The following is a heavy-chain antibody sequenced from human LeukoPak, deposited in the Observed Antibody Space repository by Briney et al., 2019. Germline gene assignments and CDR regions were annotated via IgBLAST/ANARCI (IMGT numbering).Heavy chain of an antibody. CDR1: GGSISSNTYY. CDR2: IHYSGST. Sequence: ASETLSLTCTVSGGSISSNTYYWGWIRRPPGKGLEWIGNIHYSGSTYYDPSLKSRVTISVDTSKNQFSLNLSSLTAADTAVYYCATSDTVSTYNWFDPWGQGTLVTVSS. CDR3: ATSDTVSTYNWFDP. D-gene: IGHD5/OR15-5a*01. J-gene: IGHJ5*02. V-gene: IGHV4-39*01.